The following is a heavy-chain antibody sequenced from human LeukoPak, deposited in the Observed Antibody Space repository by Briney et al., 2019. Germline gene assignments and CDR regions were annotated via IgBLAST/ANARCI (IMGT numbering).Heavy chain of an antibody. CDR3: AKDTAGHYDILTGGIGY. CDR2: ISWNSGSI. V-gene: IGHV3-9*01. J-gene: IGHJ4*02. D-gene: IGHD3-9*01. CDR1: GFTFDDYA. Sequence: GGSLRLSCAASGFTFDDYAMHWVRQAPGKGLEWVSGISWNSGSIGYADSVKGRFTISRDNAKNSLYLQMNSLRAEDTALYYCAKDTAGHYDILTGGIGYWGQGTLVTVSS.